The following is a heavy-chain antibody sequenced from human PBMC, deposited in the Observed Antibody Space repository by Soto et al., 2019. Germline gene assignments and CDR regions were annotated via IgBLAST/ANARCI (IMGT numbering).Heavy chain of an antibody. CDR3: ARAVRSGSYPYYYYGMDV. CDR2: ISGSGART. J-gene: IGHJ6*02. Sequence: GGSLRLSCAASEFTFSTYVMSWVRQAPGKGLEWVSGISGSGARTYYADSVKGRFTISRDNAKKTLYLQMNSLRAEDTAVYYCARAVRSGSYPYYYYGMDVWGQGTTVTVSS. CDR1: EFTFSTYV. D-gene: IGHD3-10*01. V-gene: IGHV3-23*01.